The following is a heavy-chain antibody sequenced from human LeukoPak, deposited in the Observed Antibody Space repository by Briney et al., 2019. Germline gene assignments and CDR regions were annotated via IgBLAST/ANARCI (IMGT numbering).Heavy chain of an antibody. CDR2: IYYTGST. D-gene: IGHD5-18*01. V-gene: IGHV4-59*08. J-gene: IGHJ4*02. CDR3: AGYSDGGYYFDY. CDR1: GGSISGYY. Sequence: SDTLSLTCTVSGGSISGYYWSWIRQPPGKGLEWIGFIYYTGSTKYNPSLKSRVTISVDTSKNEFSLKLISVTAADTAVYHCAGYSDGGYYFDYWGQGTLVTVSS.